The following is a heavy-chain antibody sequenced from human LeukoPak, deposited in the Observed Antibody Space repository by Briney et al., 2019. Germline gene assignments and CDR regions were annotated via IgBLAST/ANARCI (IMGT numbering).Heavy chain of an antibody. J-gene: IGHJ5*02. CDR1: GYTFTSYD. Sequence: ASVKVSCKASGYTFTSYDINWVRQATGQGLEWMGWMNPNSGNTGYAQKFQGRVTMTRNTSISTAYMELSSLRSDDTAVYYCAREGSGSYYERGGFDPWGQGTLVTVSS. CDR2: MNPNSGNT. D-gene: IGHD3-10*01. V-gene: IGHV1-8*01. CDR3: AREGSGSYYERGGFDP.